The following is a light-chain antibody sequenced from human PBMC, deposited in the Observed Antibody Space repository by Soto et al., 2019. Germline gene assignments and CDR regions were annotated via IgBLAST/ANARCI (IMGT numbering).Light chain of an antibody. CDR1: QDISNY. J-gene: IGKJ3*01. CDR3: QQLFT. CDR2: DAS. V-gene: IGKV1-33*01. Sequence: DLQMTQSPSSLSASVGDRVTITCQASQDISNYLNWYQQKPGKAPKLLIYDASNLETGVPSRFSGSGSGTDFTFTISSLQPEDIATYYCQQLFTFGPGTKVDIK.